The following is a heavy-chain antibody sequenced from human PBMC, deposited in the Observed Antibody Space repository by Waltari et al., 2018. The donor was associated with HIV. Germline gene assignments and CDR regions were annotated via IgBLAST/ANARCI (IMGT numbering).Heavy chain of an antibody. Sequence: QVQLVQSGAEVKKPGSSVKVSCKASGGTFSSYTISWVRQAPGQGLEWMGRIIPILGIANYAQKFQGRVTITADKSTSTAYMELSSLRSEDTAVYYCASDLRTSATVTTPGWFDPWGQGTLVTVSS. CDR2: IIPILGIA. D-gene: IGHD4-17*01. J-gene: IGHJ5*02. CDR3: ASDLRTSATVTTPGWFDP. V-gene: IGHV1-69*02. CDR1: GGTFSSYT.